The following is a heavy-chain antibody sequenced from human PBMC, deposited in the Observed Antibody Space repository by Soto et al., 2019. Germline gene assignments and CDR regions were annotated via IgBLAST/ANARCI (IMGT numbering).Heavy chain of an antibody. J-gene: IGHJ3*02. CDR2: ISGGGSYR. D-gene: IGHD6-19*01. Sequence: GGSLRLSCAASGFTFNDFSMNWVRQAPGKGLEWVSSISGGGSYRFYADSLKGRFTISRDNTKKSLYLQMNSLRAEDTAVYYCARSLRAVAGLDSFDIWGQGTVVTVSS. CDR3: ARSLRAVAGLDSFDI. CDR1: GFTFNDFS. V-gene: IGHV3-21*01.